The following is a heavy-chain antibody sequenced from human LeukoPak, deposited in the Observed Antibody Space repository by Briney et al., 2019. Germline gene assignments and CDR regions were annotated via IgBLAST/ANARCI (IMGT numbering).Heavy chain of an antibody. CDR1: GYTFTGYY. CDR2: INPNSGGA. CDR3: ARGSASPTTDYYDSSGLLDY. Sequence: GASVKVSCTASGYTFTGYYMHWVRQAPGQGLEWMGWINPNSGGANYAQKFQGRVTMTRDTSISTAYMELSRLRSEDTAVYYCARGSASPTTDYYDSSGLLDYWGQGTLVTVSS. V-gene: IGHV1-2*02. J-gene: IGHJ4*02. D-gene: IGHD3-22*01.